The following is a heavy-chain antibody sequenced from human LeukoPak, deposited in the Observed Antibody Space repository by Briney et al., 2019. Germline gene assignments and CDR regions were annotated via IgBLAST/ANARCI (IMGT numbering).Heavy chain of an antibody. CDR3: ARAPFGGYFDL. D-gene: IGHD3-3*01. CDR1: GFTFSSYD. CDR2: IGTAGDP. V-gene: IGHV3-13*05. J-gene: IGHJ2*01. Sequence: GGSLRLSCAASGFTFSSYDMHWVRQATGKGLEWVSAIGTAGDPYYPGSVKGRFTISREIAKNSLYLQMNSLRAGDTAVYYCARAPFGGYFDLWGRGTLVTVSS.